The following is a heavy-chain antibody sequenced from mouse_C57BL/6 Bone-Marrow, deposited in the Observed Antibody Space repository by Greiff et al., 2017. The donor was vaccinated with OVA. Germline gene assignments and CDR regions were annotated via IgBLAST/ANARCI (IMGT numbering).Heavy chain of an antibody. CDR1: GFTFSNYW. D-gene: IGHD2-4*01. CDR3: LDYGWFAY. Sequence: EVMLVESGGGLVQPGGSMKLSCVASGFTFSNYWMNWVRQSPEKGLEWVAQIRLKSDNYATHYAESVKGRFTISRDDSKSSVYLQMNNLRAEDTGIYHCLDYGWFAYWGQGTLVTVSA. V-gene: IGHV6-3*01. CDR2: IRLKSDNYAT. J-gene: IGHJ3*01.